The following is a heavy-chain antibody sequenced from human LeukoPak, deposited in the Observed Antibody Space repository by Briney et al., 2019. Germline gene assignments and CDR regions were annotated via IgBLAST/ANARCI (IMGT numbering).Heavy chain of an antibody. CDR2: ISWNSGSI. Sequence: GRSLRLSCAASGFTFDDYAMHWVRQAPGKGLEWVSGISWNSGSIVYADSVKGRFTNSRENAKNSLYLQMNSLRAEDTALYYCALCNETRDWFDPWGQGTLVTVSS. V-gene: IGHV3-9*01. CDR3: ALCNETRDWFDP. CDR1: GFTFDDYA. J-gene: IGHJ5*02.